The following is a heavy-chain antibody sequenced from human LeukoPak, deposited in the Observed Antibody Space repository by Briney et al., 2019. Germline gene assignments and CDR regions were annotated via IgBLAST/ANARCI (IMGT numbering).Heavy chain of an antibody. CDR2: ISGSGGST. J-gene: IGHJ5*02. CDR3: AKGMSWFDP. Sequence: GGSLRLSCAASGFTVSSDYMNWVRQAPGKGLEWVSSISGSGGSTYYADSVKGRFTISRDNSENTVYLQMNSLRAEDTAVYYCAKGMSWFDPWGQGTLVTVSS. CDR1: GFTVSSDY. V-gene: IGHV3-23*01.